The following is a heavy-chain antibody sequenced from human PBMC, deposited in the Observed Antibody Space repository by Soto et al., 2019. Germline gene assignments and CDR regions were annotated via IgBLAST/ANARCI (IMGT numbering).Heavy chain of an antibody. J-gene: IGHJ5*02. CDR3: ARVVGALGHWFDP. D-gene: IGHD1-26*01. Sequence: QVQLVQSGAEVKKLGASVKVSCKAYGCTFTSYGLSWVRQAPGQGLEWMGRISAYNYNTNYAQKLQGRVTMTTDTSTSTAYMELRSLRSDDTAVYYCARVVGALGHWFDPWGQGTLVTVSS. CDR1: GCTFTSYG. V-gene: IGHV1-18*01. CDR2: ISAYNYNT.